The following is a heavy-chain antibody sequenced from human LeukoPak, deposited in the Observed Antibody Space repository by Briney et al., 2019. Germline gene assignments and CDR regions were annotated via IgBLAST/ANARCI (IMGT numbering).Heavy chain of an antibody. CDR3: VKAPAYYFDSSGYYSPFDD. Sequence: GGSLRLSCAASGFTFCSYAMSWVRQAPGKGLEWVSDMSSSGGSTSYADSVKGRFTISRDNSKNTLYLQMNSLRAEDTAVYYCVKAPAYYFDSSGYYSPFDDWGQGTLVTVSS. D-gene: IGHD3-22*01. V-gene: IGHV3-23*01. CDR1: GFTFCSYA. J-gene: IGHJ4*02. CDR2: MSSSGGST.